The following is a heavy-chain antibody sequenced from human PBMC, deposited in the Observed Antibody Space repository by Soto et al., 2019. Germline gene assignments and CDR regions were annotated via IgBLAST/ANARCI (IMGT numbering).Heavy chain of an antibody. CDR1: GGSISSYY. V-gene: IGHV4-59*01. J-gene: IGHJ6*03. D-gene: IGHD2-21*01. CDR3: ARTVELIYYYYMDV. CDR2: IYYSGST. Sequence: PSETLSLTCTVSGGSISSYYWSWIRQPPGKGLEWIGYIYYSGSTNYNPSLKSRVTISVDTSKNQFSLKLSSVTAADTAVYYCARTVELIYYYYMDVWAKGPRSPSP.